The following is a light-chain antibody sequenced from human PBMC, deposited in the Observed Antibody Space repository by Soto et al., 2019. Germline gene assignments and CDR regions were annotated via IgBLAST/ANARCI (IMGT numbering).Light chain of an antibody. Sequence: DIQMTQSPSSLSASVGDRVTISCRASESIRSYLNWYQQKPGNAPKLLIYAASTLQSGIPSRFSGSGSGTDFIFTITSLQPEDFATYFCQQSYNSPPTFGQGTKVEI. V-gene: IGKV1-39*01. CDR2: AAS. CDR1: ESIRSY. CDR3: QQSYNSPPT. J-gene: IGKJ1*01.